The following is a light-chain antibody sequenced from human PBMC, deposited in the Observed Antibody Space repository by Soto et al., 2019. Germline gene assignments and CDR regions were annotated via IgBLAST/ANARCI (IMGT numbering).Light chain of an antibody. CDR1: SSDVGSSNL. CDR2: EVS. J-gene: IGLJ1*01. Sequence: QSVLTQPASVSGSPGQSITFSCTGTSSDVGSSNLVSWYQQHPGKAPKLLIYEVSKRPSGVSNRFSGSKSGNTASLTISGLQAEGEAEYYCCSYAGSSTHVFGTGTKVTVL. CDR3: CSYAGSSTHV. V-gene: IGLV2-23*02.